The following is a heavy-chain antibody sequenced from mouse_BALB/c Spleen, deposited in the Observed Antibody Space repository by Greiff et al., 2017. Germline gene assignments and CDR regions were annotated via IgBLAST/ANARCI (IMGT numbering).Heavy chain of an antibody. D-gene: IGHD3-2*01. CDR3: ARRDSSGYFDY. J-gene: IGHJ2*01. CDR1: GYAFTNYL. CDR2: INPGSGGT. V-gene: IGHV1-54*01. Sequence: QVQLQQSGAELVRPGTSVKVSCKASGYAFTNYLIEWVKQRPGQGLEWIGVINPGSGGTNYNEKFKGKATLTADKSSSTAYMQLSSLTSDDSAVYFCARRDSSGYFDYWGQGTTLTVSS.